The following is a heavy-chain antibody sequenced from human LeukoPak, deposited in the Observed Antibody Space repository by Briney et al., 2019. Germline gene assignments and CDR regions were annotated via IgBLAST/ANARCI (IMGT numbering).Heavy chain of an antibody. CDR1: GFTFSSYG. CDR2: IRYDGSNK. D-gene: IGHD4-17*01. J-gene: IGHJ4*02. V-gene: IGHV3-30*02. Sequence: GGSLRLSCAASGFTFSSYGMHWVRQAPGKGLEWVAFIRYDGSNKYYADSVKGRFTISRDNSKNTLYLQMNSLRAEDTAVYYCAKGPGTTVTTIFWGQGTLVTVSS. CDR3: AKGPGTTVTTIF.